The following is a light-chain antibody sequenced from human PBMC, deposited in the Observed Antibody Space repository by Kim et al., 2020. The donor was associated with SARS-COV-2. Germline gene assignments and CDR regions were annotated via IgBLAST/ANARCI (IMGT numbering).Light chain of an antibody. CDR3: NSRDSSGNHFYV. CDR2: GKN. V-gene: IGLV3-19*01. Sequence: LEQTVRITCHGDRLRSYYASWYQQKPGQAPVLVIYGKNNRPSGIPDRFSGSSSGNTASLTITGAQAEDEADYYCNSRDSSGNHFYVFGTGTKVTVL. CDR1: RLRSYY. J-gene: IGLJ1*01.